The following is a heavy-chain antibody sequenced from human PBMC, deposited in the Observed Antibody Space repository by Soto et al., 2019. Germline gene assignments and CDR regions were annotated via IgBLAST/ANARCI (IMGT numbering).Heavy chain of an antibody. CDR3: ARAGDDCSAANCYVIDY. J-gene: IGHJ4*02. Sequence: ASVKVSCKASGYTFTRYAMHWVRQAPGQRLEWMGWINSGKGNTKYSEKFQGRVTITSDTSASTAYMDRSSLRSEDTAMYYCARAGDDCSAANCYVIDYWGQGTLVTVSS. CDR1: GYTFTRYA. CDR2: INSGKGNT. V-gene: IGHV1-3*04. D-gene: IGHD2-2*01.